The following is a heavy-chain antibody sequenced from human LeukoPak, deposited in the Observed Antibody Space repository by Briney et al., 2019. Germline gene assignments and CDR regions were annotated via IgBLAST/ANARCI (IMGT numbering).Heavy chain of an antibody. J-gene: IGHJ5*02. Sequence: ASVKVSCKASGYTFTSYYMHWVRQAPGQGLEWMGGIIPIFGTANYAQKFQGRVTITADESTSTAYMELSSLRSEDTAVYYCARVGYYYGSGTSQPWFDPWGQGTLVTVSS. D-gene: IGHD3-10*01. CDR1: GYTFTSYY. CDR2: IIPIFGTA. V-gene: IGHV1-69*13. CDR3: ARVGYYYGSGTSQPWFDP.